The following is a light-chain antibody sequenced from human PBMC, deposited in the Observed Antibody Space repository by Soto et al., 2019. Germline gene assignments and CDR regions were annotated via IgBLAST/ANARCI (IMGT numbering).Light chain of an antibody. CDR2: SAS. V-gene: IGKV3-20*01. Sequence: EIVLTQSPGTLSLSPGERATLSCRASQSVSSYVAWYQQQPGQAPRLLIYSASSRATGIPDRFSGSGSGTDFTLTISRLEPEDFAVYYCKHYGSSPLTFGPGTKVDVK. CDR1: QSVSSY. CDR3: KHYGSSPLT. J-gene: IGKJ3*01.